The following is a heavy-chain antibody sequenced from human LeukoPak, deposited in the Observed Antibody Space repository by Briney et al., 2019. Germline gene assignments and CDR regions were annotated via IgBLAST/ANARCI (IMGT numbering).Heavy chain of an antibody. CDR2: INHSGST. V-gene: IGHV4-34*01. CDR1: GGSFIGYY. J-gene: IGHJ6*03. CDR3: ARATSAWPYYMDV. D-gene: IGHD6-19*01. Sequence: PSETLSLTCAVYGGSFIGYYCSWIRQPPGKGLEWIGEINHSGSTNYNPSLKSRVTISVDTSKNQFSLRLTSMTAADTAVYYCARATSAWPYYMDVWGKGTTVTVSS.